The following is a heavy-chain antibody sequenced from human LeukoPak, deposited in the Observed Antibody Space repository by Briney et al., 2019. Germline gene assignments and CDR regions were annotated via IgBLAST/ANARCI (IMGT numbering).Heavy chain of an antibody. Sequence: LSLTCTVSGYSISSGYDWGWIRQPPGKGLEWVGFIRSKAYGGTTEYAASVKGRFTISRDDSKSIAYLQMNSLKTEDTAVYYCTSSRVVTPSLYYYYYMDVWGKGTTVTVSS. CDR2: IRSKAYGGTT. V-gene: IGHV3-49*03. D-gene: IGHD4-23*01. J-gene: IGHJ6*03. CDR3: TSSRVVTPSLYYYYYMDV. CDR1: GYSISSGYD.